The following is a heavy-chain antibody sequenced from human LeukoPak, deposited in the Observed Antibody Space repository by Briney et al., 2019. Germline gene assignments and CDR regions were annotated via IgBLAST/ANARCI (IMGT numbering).Heavy chain of an antibody. V-gene: IGHV3-9*01. CDR1: GFTFDDYA. Sequence: GRSLRLSCAASGFTFDDYAMHWVRQAPGKGLEWVSGISWNSGSIGYADSVKGRFTISRDNAKNSLYLQMNSLRAEDTALYYCTRGPIQLWLYYGMDVWGQGTTVIVSS. CDR3: TRGPIQLWLYYGMDV. J-gene: IGHJ6*02. CDR2: ISWNSGSI. D-gene: IGHD5-18*01.